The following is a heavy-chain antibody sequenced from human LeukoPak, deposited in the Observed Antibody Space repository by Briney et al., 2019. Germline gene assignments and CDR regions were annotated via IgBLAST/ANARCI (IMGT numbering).Heavy chain of an antibody. Sequence: PGGSLGLSCAASGFTFSSYAMHWVRQAPGKGLEWVAVISYDGSNKYYADSVKGRFTISRDNSKNTLYLQMNSLRAEDTAVYYCARTYYYDSSGYLNYFDYWGQGTLVTVSS. CDR3: ARTYYYDSSGYLNYFDY. D-gene: IGHD3-22*01. J-gene: IGHJ4*02. CDR2: ISYDGSNK. V-gene: IGHV3-30-3*01. CDR1: GFTFSSYA.